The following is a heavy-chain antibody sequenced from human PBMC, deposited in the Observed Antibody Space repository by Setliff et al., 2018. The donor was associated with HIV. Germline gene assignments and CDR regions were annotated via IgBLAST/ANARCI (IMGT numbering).Heavy chain of an antibody. V-gene: IGHV4-59*01. CDR3: ASLTDYGGDSGSH. CDR1: GGSMSNYY. J-gene: IGHJ4*02. CDR2: IFHTGSS. D-gene: IGHD4-17*01. Sequence: SETLSLTCSVSGGSMSNYYWSWVRQPPGKGLEWMGDIFHTGSSTYNPSLKSRVSLSVDTSKNQFSLRLSAVTAADTAVYYCASLTDYGGDSGSHWGQGTLVNVSS.